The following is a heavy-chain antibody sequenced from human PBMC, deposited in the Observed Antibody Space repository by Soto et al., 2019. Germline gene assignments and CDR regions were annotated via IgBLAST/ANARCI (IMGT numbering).Heavy chain of an antibody. J-gene: IGHJ4*02. Sequence: GGSLRLSCAASGLTFSSYWMSWVRKATGKGLEWVANIKQDGSEKYYVDSVKGRFTISRDNAKNSLYLQMNSLRAEDTAVYYCVRGDNWNDEASDYWGQGTLVTVYS. CDR3: VRGDNWNDEASDY. CDR2: IKQDGSEK. V-gene: IGHV3-7*01. CDR1: GLTFSSYW. D-gene: IGHD1-1*01.